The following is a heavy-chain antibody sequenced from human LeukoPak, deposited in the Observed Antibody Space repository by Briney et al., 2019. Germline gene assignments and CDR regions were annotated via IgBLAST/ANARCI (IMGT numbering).Heavy chain of an antibody. V-gene: IGHV4-59*08. Sequence: GSLRLSCAASGFTFSSYAMSWVRQAPGKGLEWIGYIYYSGSTNYNPSLKSRVTISVDTSKNQFSLKLNSVTAADTAVYYCARSSSIAATGTGDYWGQGTLVTVSS. D-gene: IGHD6-13*01. CDR3: ARSSSIAATGTGDY. CDR2: IYYSGST. J-gene: IGHJ4*02. CDR1: GFTFSSYA.